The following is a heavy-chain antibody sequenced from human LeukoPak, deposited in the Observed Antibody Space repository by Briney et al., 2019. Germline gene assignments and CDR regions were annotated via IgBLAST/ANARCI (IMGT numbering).Heavy chain of an antibody. Sequence: PSETLSLTCTVSGGSISSSSYYWGWIRQPPGKGLEWIGSIYYSGSTYYNPSLKSRVTISVDTSKNQFSLKLSSVTAADTAVYYCARQDLGYYGSGSYSPMDYWGQGTLVTVSS. V-gene: IGHV4-39*01. CDR3: ARQDLGYYGSGSYSPMDY. D-gene: IGHD3-10*01. CDR1: GGSISSSSYY. CDR2: IYYSGST. J-gene: IGHJ4*02.